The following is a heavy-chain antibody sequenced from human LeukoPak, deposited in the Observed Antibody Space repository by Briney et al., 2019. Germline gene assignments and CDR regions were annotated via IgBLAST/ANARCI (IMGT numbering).Heavy chain of an antibody. CDR3: ARGYDILTGYSYDAFDI. CDR1: GFTFNKHW. D-gene: IGHD3-9*01. J-gene: IGHJ3*02. Sequence: GGSLRLSCAASGFTFNKHWMSWIRQAPGKGLEWVATIRGDGTEKKYVDSVKGRFTISRDNAKNSLYLQMNSLRAEDTALYHCARGYDILTGYSYDAFDIWGQGTMVTVSS. V-gene: IGHV3-7*03. CDR2: IRGDGTEK.